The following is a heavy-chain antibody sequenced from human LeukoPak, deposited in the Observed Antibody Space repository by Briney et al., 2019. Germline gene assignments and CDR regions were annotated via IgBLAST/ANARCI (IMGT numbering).Heavy chain of an antibody. J-gene: IGHJ4*02. CDR3: ARELKLSQITMIVVVIHFPDY. CDR1: GYTFTGYY. Sequence: GASVKVSCKASGYTFTGYYMHWVRQATGQGLEWMGRINPNSGGTNYAQKFQGRVTMTRDTSISTAYMELSRLRSDDTAVYYCARELKLSQITMIVVVIHFPDYWGQGTLVPVSS. D-gene: IGHD3-22*01. CDR2: INPNSGGT. V-gene: IGHV1-2*06.